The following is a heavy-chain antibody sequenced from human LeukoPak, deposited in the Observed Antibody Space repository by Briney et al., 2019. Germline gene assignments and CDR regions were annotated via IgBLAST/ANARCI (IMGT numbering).Heavy chain of an antibody. CDR3: TSWGDTTAEYFQR. V-gene: IGHV3-7*01. CDR2: INPDGRDT. D-gene: IGHD2-21*02. CDR1: GFTFNRCW. J-gene: IGHJ1*01. Sequence: GGSLRLTCVVSGFTFNRCWMNWVRQAPGKGLEWVAHINPDGRDTYYVDSVKGRFTISRDNAQNSMYLQMNSLRVEDTAVYYCTSWGDTTAEYFQRWGQGTLVTVSS.